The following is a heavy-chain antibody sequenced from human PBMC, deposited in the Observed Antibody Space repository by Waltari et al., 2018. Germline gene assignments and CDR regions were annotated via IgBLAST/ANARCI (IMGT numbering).Heavy chain of an antibody. Sequence: VQLVESGGEVAQPGGSLTLSCAASDSTFNRYAVTWVRQSPVRGRGVEWVAVLSAGGGSVYYADSVKGRFAISRDDSKNTAYLHISSLRVEDTAIYYCAKGYCRFGSCPPFYYYFGMDVWGQGTTVTVSS. J-gene: IGHJ6*02. CDR1: DSTFNRYA. CDR2: LSAGGGSV. V-gene: IGHV3-23*04. CDR3: AKGYCRFGSCPPFYYYFGMDV. D-gene: IGHD2-15*01.